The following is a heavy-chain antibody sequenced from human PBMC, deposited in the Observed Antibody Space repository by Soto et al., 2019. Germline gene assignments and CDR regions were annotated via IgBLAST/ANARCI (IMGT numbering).Heavy chain of an antibody. CDR1: GYSFTSYW. CDR2: IHPGDSDT. Sequence: PGASLKISCKGSGYSFTSYWIGWVRQMPGKGLEWMGIIHPGDSDTRYSPSFQGQVTISADKSISTAYLQWSSLKASDTAMYYCARHVQGYCSGGSCYSRYYYGMDVWGQGTTVTVSS. J-gene: IGHJ6*02. D-gene: IGHD2-15*01. CDR3: ARHVQGYCSGGSCYSRYYYGMDV. V-gene: IGHV5-51*01.